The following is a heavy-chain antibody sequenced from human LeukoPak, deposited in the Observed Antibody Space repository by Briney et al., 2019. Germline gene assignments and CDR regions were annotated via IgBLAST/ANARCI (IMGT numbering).Heavy chain of an antibody. J-gene: IGHJ5*02. CDR3: VKDSDELIAAVYNWFDP. Sequence: GGTLRLSCAASGFTFSSYGMSWVRQAPEKGLEWVSGISGSGGSTYYADSVKGRFTISRDNFKDTLYLQMNSLRAEDTAVYYCVKDSDELIAAVYNWFDPWGQGTLVTVSS. CDR2: ISGSGGST. CDR1: GFTFSSYG. V-gene: IGHV3-23*01. D-gene: IGHD6-13*01.